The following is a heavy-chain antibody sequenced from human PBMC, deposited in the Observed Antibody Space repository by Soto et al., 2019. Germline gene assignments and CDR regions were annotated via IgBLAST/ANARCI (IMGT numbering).Heavy chain of an antibody. J-gene: IGHJ4*02. CDR3: ARRGSGSYYDY. CDR1: GFTFSSYA. CDR2: ISGSGGST. D-gene: IGHD1-26*01. V-gene: IGHV3-23*01. Sequence: EVQLLESGGGLEQPGGSLRLSCAASGFTFSSYAMRWVRQAPVKGLEWVSAISGSGGSTYYADSVKGRFTISRDNSKNTLYLQMNSLRAQDTAGYYCARRGSGSYYDYWGQGTLVTVSS.